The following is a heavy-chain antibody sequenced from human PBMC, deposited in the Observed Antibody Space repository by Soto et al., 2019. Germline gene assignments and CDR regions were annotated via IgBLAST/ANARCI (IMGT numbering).Heavy chain of an antibody. CDR3: ARDRRTIFGVAYFDY. CDR2: IYYSGST. D-gene: IGHD3-3*01. J-gene: IGHJ4*02. Sequence: QVQLQESGPGLVKPSQTLSLTRTVSGGSISSGGYYWSWIRQHPGKGLEWIGYIYYSGSTYYNPSLKSRVTISVDTSKNQFSLKLSSVTAADTAVYYCARDRRTIFGVAYFDYWGQGTLVTVSS. V-gene: IGHV4-31*03. CDR1: GGSISSGGYY.